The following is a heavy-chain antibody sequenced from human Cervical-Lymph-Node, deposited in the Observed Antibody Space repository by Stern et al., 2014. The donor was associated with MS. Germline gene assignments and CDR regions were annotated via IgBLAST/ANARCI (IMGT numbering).Heavy chain of an antibody. CDR1: GYRFTTYW. D-gene: IGHD1-1*01. J-gene: IGHJ6*02. CDR3: ARGTPNRFYYYDGMDV. Sequence: EVQLVESGAEVKKPGESLKISCQGSGYRFTTYWIAWVRQMPGKGLEGMGIIYPGDSDTRYSPSFQGQVTISVDKSISTAYLQWSSLRASDTAMYYCARGTPNRFYYYDGMDVWGQGTTVIVSS. CDR2: IYPGDSDT. V-gene: IGHV5-51*03.